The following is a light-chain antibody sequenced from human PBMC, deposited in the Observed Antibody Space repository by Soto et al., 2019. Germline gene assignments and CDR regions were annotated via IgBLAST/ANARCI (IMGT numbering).Light chain of an antibody. CDR3: QQYNSYLYT. CDR2: DAS. V-gene: IGKV1-5*01. Sequence: DIQMTQSPSTLSASVGDRVTITCRASQSISSWLAWYQQKPGKAPKLLIYDASSLESGVPSTFSGSGSGTEFPLTISSLQPDDFATYYCQQYNSYLYTFGQVTKLQIK. CDR1: QSISSW. J-gene: IGKJ2*01.